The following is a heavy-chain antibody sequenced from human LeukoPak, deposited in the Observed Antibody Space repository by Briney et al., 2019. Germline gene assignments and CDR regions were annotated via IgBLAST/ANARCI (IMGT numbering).Heavy chain of an antibody. D-gene: IGHD2-15*01. J-gene: IGHJ4*02. Sequence: PSETLSLTCSVSGGSFSNYFWTWIRQPPGKGLEWIGYMYFTGSGSTYYNPSLESRVTISVDASKSRFSLTLTSVTAADTAVYYCARGTLEHCSGASCYALDSWGQGTLVTVSS. CDR1: GGSFSNYF. CDR2: MYFTGSGST. CDR3: ARGTLEHCSGASCYALDS. V-gene: IGHV4-59*08.